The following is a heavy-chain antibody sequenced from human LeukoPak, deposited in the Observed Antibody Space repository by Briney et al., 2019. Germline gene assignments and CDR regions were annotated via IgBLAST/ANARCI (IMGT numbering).Heavy chain of an antibody. Sequence: ASVNVSCKASGYTFTAYYIHWVRQAPGQGLEWMGLINPSGGNTGYAQKLQGRVTMTTDTSTSTAYMELRSLRSDDTAVYYCARDSLYSSGRFDYWGQGTLVTVSS. CDR3: ARDSLYSSGRFDY. D-gene: IGHD6-19*01. V-gene: IGHV1-46*01. J-gene: IGHJ4*02. CDR2: INPSGGNT. CDR1: GYTFTAYY.